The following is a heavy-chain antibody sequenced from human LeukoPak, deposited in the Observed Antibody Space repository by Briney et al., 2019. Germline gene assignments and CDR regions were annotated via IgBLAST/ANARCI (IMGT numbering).Heavy chain of an antibody. D-gene: IGHD6-6*01. CDR1: GYTFTSYG. CDR2: IIPIFGTA. V-gene: IGHV1-69*05. CDR3: ARIDSSSYRLNY. J-gene: IGHJ4*02. Sequence: SVKVSCKASGYTFTSYGITWVRQAPGQGLEWMGGIIPIFGTANYAQKFQGRVTITTDESTSTAYMELSSLRSEDTAVYYCARIDSSSYRLNYWGQGTLVTVSS.